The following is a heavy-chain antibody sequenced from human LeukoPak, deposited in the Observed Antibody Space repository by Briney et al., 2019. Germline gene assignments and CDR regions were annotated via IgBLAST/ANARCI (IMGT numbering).Heavy chain of an antibody. V-gene: IGHV3-23*01. CDR3: GRSLITMVRGVIAY. CDR2: ISGSGGST. CDR1: GFTFSSYA. J-gene: IGHJ4*02. D-gene: IGHD3-10*01. Sequence: GGSLRLSCAASGFTFSSYAMSWVRQAPGKGLEWGSAISGSGGSTYYADSLKGRFTISRDNSKSTLYLQMNSLRAEDTAVYYCGRSLITMVRGVIAYWGQGTLVTVSS.